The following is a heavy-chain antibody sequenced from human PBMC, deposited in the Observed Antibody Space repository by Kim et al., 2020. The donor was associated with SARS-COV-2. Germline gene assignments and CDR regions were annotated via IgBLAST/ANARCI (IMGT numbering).Heavy chain of an antibody. V-gene: IGHV4-34*01. CDR1: GGSFSGYY. J-gene: IGHJ4*02. Sequence: SETLSLTCAVYGGSFSGYYWSWIRQPPGKGLEWIGEINHSGSTNYNPSLKSRVTISVDTSKNQFSLKLSSVTAADTAVYYCAYGDYDFWSGYPALLHYWGQGTLVTVSS. CDR3: AYGDYDFWSGYPALLHY. D-gene: IGHD3-3*01. CDR2: INHSGST.